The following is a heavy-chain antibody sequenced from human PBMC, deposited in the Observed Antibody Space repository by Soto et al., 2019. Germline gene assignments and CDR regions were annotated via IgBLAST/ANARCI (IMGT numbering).Heavy chain of an antibody. Sequence: GGSLRXSCEASGFTFSTYWIHWVGRPPGKGLLWVSRINRYGTIITYADSVMGRFTISRDNAKNTLYLQMNSLRAEDTAVYYCASASQNGFHIWGQGTLVTVS. CDR1: GFTFSTYW. D-gene: IGHD6-25*01. J-gene: IGHJ4*02. V-gene: IGHV3-74*01. CDR3: ASASQNGFHI. CDR2: INRYGTII.